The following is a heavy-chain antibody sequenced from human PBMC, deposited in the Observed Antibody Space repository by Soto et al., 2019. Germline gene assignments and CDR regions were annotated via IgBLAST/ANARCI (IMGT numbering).Heavy chain of an antibody. V-gene: IGHV4-38-2*01. D-gene: IGHD3-16*02. CDR1: GYSISSGYY. Sequence: SETLSLTCDVSGYSISSGYYWGWIRQPPGKGLEWIASIFRSGSSNYNPSLKSRVIISVDMSKNQFSLRLSSVTAADTAVYYCARHETSGGVVVFAFDVRGQRKMVTVSS. J-gene: IGHJ3*01. CDR2: IFRSGSS. CDR3: ARHETSGGVVVFAFDV.